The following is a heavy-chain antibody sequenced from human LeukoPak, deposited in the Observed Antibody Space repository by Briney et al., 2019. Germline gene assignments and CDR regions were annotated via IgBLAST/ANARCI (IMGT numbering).Heavy chain of an antibody. CDR1: GGSISSYY. V-gene: IGHV4-59*01. Sequence: KPSETLSLTCTVSGGSISSYYWSWIRQPPGKGLEWIGYIYYSGSTNYNPSLKSRVTISVDTSKNQFSLKLSSVTAADTAVYYWARNSPRGYAHAFDIWGQGTMVTVSS. CDR3: ARNSPRGYAHAFDI. CDR2: IYYSGST. J-gene: IGHJ3*02. D-gene: IGHD5-12*01.